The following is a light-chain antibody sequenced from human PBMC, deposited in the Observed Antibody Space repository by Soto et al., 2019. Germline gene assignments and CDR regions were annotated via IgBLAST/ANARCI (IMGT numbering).Light chain of an antibody. Sequence: QSVLTQPPSASGYPGQSVTISCTGTSIDVGGYNYVSWYQQHPGKAPKLMIYEVSKRPSGVPDRFSGSKSGNTASLTVSGLQAEDEADYYCSSYAGSLYVFGTGTKVTVL. J-gene: IGLJ1*01. CDR2: EVS. V-gene: IGLV2-8*01. CDR3: SSYAGSLYV. CDR1: SIDVGGYNY.